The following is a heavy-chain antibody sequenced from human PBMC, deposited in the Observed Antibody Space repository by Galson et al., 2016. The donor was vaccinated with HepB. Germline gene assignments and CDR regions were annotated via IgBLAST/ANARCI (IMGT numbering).Heavy chain of an antibody. CDR1: GGSFSSGAYS. D-gene: IGHD2-8*02. Sequence: TLSLTCTVSGGSFSSGAYSWNWIRQTPGKGLEWIGYISHGGGTFYNPSLKSRVTMSLDKSQCLFSLRLTSVTAADTAVYYCAASLVVAISRFDSWGQGTPVTVSS. J-gene: IGHJ4*02. CDR2: ISHGGGT. V-gene: IGHV4-30-2*01. CDR3: AASLVVAISRFDS.